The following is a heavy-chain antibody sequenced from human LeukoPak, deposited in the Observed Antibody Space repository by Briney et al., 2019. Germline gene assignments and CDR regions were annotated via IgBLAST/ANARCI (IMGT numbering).Heavy chain of an antibody. CDR1: GGSISSSNW. J-gene: IGHJ4*02. CDR3: ARVYCSSTSCYTFDY. V-gene: IGHV4-4*02. CDR2: IYHSGST. Sequence: SGTLSLTCAVSGGSISSSNWWSWVRQPPGKGLEWIGEIYHSGSTNYNPSLKSRVTISVDESKNQFSLKLSSVTAADTAVYYCARVYCSSTSCYTFDYWGQGTLVTVSS. D-gene: IGHD2-2*02.